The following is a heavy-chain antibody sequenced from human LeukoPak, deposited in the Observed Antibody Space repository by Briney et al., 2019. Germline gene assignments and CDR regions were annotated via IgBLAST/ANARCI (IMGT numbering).Heavy chain of an antibody. D-gene: IGHD5-12*01. Sequence: PSQTLSLTCTVSGGSISSGVYYWSWIRQHPGKGLEWIGYIYYSGGTNYNPSLKSRLTISVDTSKNQSSLKLSSVTAADTAVYYCARQYSGYDFDYWGQGTLVTVSS. CDR2: IYYSGGT. J-gene: IGHJ4*02. CDR1: GGSISSGVYY. V-gene: IGHV4-31*03. CDR3: ARQYSGYDFDY.